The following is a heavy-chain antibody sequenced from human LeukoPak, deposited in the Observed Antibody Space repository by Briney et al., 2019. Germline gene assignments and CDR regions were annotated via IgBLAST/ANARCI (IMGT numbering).Heavy chain of an antibody. CDR1: GFTFSSHW. V-gene: IGHV3-7*01. Sequence: GGSLRLSCAASGFTFSSHWMAWVRQAPGKGPEWVANINQDRSEKYYVDSVKGRFTISRDNAKNSLYLQTKSLRPEDTAIYYCARSTAGFDFWGQGTLVTVSA. CDR3: ARSTAGFDF. D-gene: IGHD1-1*01. J-gene: IGHJ4*02. CDR2: INQDRSEK.